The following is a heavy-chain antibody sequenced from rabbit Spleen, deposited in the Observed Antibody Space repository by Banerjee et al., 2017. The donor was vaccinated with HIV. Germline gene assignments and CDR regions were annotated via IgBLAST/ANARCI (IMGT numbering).Heavy chain of an antibody. J-gene: IGHJ6*01. V-gene: IGHV1S45*01. D-gene: IGHD8-1*01. CDR3: ARDSGSSFSSYGMDL. CDR2: IDSGSSGFT. CDR1: GVSFISNSY. Sequence: QEQLVESGGGLVKPGASLTLTCTASGVSFISNSYMCWVRQAPGKGLEWIACIDSGSSGFTYFASWAKGRFTISKTSSTTVTLQMTSLTAADTATYFCARDSGSSFSSYGMDLWGPGTLVTVS.